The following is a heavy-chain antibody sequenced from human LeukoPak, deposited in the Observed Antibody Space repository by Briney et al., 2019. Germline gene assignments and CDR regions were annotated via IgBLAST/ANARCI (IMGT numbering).Heavy chain of an antibody. CDR2: IYYGGST. CDR1: GGSVSSGSYY. CDR3: ARGARYGDYVDY. Sequence: SETPSLTCTVSGGSVSSGSYYWSWIRQPPGKGLEWIGYIYYGGSTNYNPSLKSRVTISVDTSKNQFSLKLSSVTAADTAVYYCARGARYGDYVDYWGQGTLVTVSS. V-gene: IGHV4-61*01. D-gene: IGHD4-17*01. J-gene: IGHJ4*02.